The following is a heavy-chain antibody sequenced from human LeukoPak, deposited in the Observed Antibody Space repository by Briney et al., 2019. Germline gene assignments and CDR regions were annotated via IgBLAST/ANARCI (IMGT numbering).Heavy chain of an antibody. CDR2: INHSGSA. Sequence: SETLSLTCAVYGGSFSGYYWSWIRQPPGKGLEWIGEINHSGSANYNPSLKSRVTISVGTSKNQFSLKLSSVTAADTAVYYCARDSGYDWFDYWGQGTLVTVSS. CDR1: GGSFSGYY. J-gene: IGHJ4*02. V-gene: IGHV4-34*01. CDR3: ARDSGYDWFDY. D-gene: IGHD5-12*01.